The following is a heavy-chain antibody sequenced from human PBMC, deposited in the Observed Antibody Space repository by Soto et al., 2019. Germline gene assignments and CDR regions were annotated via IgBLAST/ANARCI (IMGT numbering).Heavy chain of an antibody. J-gene: IGHJ6*02. Sequence: PGGSLRLSCAASGFTFSSYNMNWVRQAPGKGLEWVSSISSSSSYIYYADSVKGRFTISRDNAKNSLYLQMNSLRAEDTAVYYCARVGLRGGVAITLYYGMDVWGQGTTVTVSS. D-gene: IGHD3-3*01. V-gene: IGHV3-21*01. CDR1: GFTFSSYN. CDR3: ARVGLRGGVAITLYYGMDV. CDR2: ISSSSSYI.